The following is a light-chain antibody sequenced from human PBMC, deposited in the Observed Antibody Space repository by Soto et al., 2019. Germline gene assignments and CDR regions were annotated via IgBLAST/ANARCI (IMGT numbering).Light chain of an antibody. V-gene: IGLV2-14*01. CDR2: EVN. CDR1: SRDVGGYNY. Sequence: QSALTQPASVSGSLGQSITISCTGTSRDVGGYNYISWYQVRPGKAPKLIIYEVNNRPSGVSDRFSGSKSGNTASLTISRLQADDETAYYCSSFTRIKTQVFGTGTKVTVL. J-gene: IGLJ1*01. CDR3: SSFTRIKTQV.